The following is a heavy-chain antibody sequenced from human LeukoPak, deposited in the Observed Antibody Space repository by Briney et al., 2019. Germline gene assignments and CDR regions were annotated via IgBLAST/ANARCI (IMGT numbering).Heavy chain of an antibody. V-gene: IGHV3-23*01. CDR2: IDGSGIST. CDR3: AKDRLTSSWYFGFDY. CDR1: GFAFSSYA. D-gene: IGHD6-13*01. J-gene: IGHJ4*02. Sequence: PGGSLRLSCAASGFAFSSYAMSWVRQAPGKGLEWVASIDGSGISTYDSVSVKGRFTVSRDNPENRLYLQMNGLTDADTAVYYCAKDRLTSSWYFGFDYWGQGTQVTVSS.